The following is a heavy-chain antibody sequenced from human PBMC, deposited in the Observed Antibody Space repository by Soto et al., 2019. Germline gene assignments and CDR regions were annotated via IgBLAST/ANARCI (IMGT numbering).Heavy chain of an antibody. Sequence: EVQLLESGGGLVQPGGSLRLSCAASGFTFSSYAMSWVRQAPGKGLEWVSAISGSGGSTYYADSVKGRFTISRDNSKNTLYLQMNSLRAEDTAVYYCARGEWETQSMITFGGVILWGQGTLVTVSS. V-gene: IGHV3-23*01. D-gene: IGHD3-16*02. J-gene: IGHJ4*02. CDR1: GFTFSSYA. CDR3: ARGEWETQSMITFGGVIL. CDR2: ISGSGGST.